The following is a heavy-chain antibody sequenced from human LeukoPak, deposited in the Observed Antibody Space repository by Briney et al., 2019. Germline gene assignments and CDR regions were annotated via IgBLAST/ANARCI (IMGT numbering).Heavy chain of an antibody. CDR3: ATSLDYYDSSGYWDY. D-gene: IGHD3-22*01. V-gene: IGHV3-11*01. CDR2: ISNSGSTI. CDR1: GFTFSDYY. J-gene: IGHJ4*02. Sequence: GGSLRLSCAASGFTFSDYYMSWIRQAPGKGLEWVSYISNSGSTIYYADSVKGRFTISRDNAKNSLYLQMNSLRAEDTAVYYCATSLDYYDSSGYWDYWGQGTLVTVSS.